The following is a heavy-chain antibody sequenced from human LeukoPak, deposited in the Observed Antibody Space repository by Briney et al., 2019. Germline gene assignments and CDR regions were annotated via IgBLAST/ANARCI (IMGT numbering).Heavy chain of an antibody. D-gene: IGHD4-17*01. CDR1: GGTFSNYA. V-gene: IGHV1-69*05. Sequence: ASVKVSCKXSGGTFSNYAISWVRQAPGQGLEWMGRIIPIFGTANYAQKFQGRVTITTDESTSTAYMELSSLRSEDTAVYYCARDPFPYGDYLDDYWGQGTLVTVSS. CDR2: IIPIFGTA. CDR3: ARDPFPYGDYLDDY. J-gene: IGHJ4*02.